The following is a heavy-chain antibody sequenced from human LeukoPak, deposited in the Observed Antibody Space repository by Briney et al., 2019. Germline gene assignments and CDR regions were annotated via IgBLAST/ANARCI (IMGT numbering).Heavy chain of an antibody. Sequence: SETLSLTCTVSGGSLTSYYWSWIRQPPGKGLEWIGYIYYSGTTSYNPSLQSRVTLSVDTSNNQFSLRLSSVTVADTAVYYCARHGYNSGYYYFDYWGQGTQVAVSS. D-gene: IGHD6-19*01. J-gene: IGHJ4*02. CDR3: ARHGYNSGYYYFDY. CDR2: IYYSGTT. V-gene: IGHV4-59*08. CDR1: GGSLTSYY.